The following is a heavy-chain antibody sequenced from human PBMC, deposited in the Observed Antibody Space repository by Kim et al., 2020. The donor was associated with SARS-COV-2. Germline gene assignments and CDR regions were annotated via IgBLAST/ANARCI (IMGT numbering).Heavy chain of an antibody. CDR2: INHSGST. J-gene: IGHJ6*02. V-gene: IGHV4-34*01. D-gene: IGHD4-17*01. CDR3: ARGNYGDSISFSDYYYGMDV. Sequence: SETLSLTCAVYGGSFSGYYWSWIRQPPGKGLEWIGEINHSGSTNYNPSLKSRVTISVDTSKNQFSLKLSSVTAADTAVYYCARGNYGDSISFSDYYYGMDVWGQGTTVTVSS. CDR1: GGSFSGYY.